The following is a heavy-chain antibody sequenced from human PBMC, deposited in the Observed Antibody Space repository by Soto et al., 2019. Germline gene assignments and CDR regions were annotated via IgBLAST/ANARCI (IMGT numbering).Heavy chain of an antibody. CDR2: INSDGSIT. CDR1: GFTFSSYW. CDR3: VRYPRSVGGSYRPDY. V-gene: IGHV3-74*01. D-gene: IGHD3-16*02. J-gene: IGHJ4*02. Sequence: GRSLRLSCAASGFTFSSYWMHWVRQVPEKGLVWVSRINSDGSITNYADAVKGRFTISRDNVKNTLYLQMNSLRAEDTAVYYCVRYPRSVGGSYRPDYWGQGTLVTASS.